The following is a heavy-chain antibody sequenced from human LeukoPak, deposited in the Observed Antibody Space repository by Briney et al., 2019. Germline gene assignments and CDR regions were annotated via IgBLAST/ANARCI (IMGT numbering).Heavy chain of an antibody. Sequence: SETLSLTCSVSNGSINSYYWSWIRQPAGKGLEWIGRIFTSGNTYYNPSLKSRVTMSIDTSKNQFSLRLSSVTAADSAVYYCARGTTTSYYDSRGPRATKELHFDYWGQGTLVTVSS. J-gene: IGHJ4*02. CDR3: ARGTTTSYYDSRGPRATKELHFDY. CDR1: NGSINSYY. V-gene: IGHV4-4*07. D-gene: IGHD3-22*01. CDR2: IFTSGNT.